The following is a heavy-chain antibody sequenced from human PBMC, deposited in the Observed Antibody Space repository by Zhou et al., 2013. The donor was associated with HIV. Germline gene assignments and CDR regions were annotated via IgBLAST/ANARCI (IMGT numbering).Heavy chain of an antibody. CDR3: ARGLGVRSYSGSGPYFDS. V-gene: IGHV4-34*01. J-gene: IGHJ4*02. CDR1: GGSFGGFY. CDR2: INQSGNI. Sequence: QVHLDQWGGRLVRPSETLSLTCTLYGGSFGGFYWNWIRKTPDRGLQWIGEINQSGNINYNTALKSRLSISIDMSENQLSLKLKSATAADAGIYFCARGLGVRSYSGSGPYFDSWGPGTRVTVSS. D-gene: IGHD3-10*01.